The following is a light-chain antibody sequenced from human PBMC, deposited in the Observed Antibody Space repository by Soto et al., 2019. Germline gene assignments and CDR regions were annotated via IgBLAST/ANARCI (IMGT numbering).Light chain of an antibody. V-gene: IGKV1-5*03. J-gene: IGKJ3*01. Sequence: DIQMTQSPSTLSASVGDRVTITCRASQSIKNWLAWYQQKPGEAPKLLIYKASTLESGVPSRFSGSASGTEFTPTISCLQPDDVATYYCQQYNSYSQFTFGPGTKVDIK. CDR3: QQYNSYSQFT. CDR1: QSIKNW. CDR2: KAS.